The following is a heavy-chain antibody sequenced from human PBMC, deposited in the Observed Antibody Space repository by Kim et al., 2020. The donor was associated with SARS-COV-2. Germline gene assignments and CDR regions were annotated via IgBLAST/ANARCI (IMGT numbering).Heavy chain of an antibody. CDR1: GFTFSSYG. CDR3: AKDRAYYDILTGYHLWKPGGYYYGMDV. Sequence: GGSLRLSCAASGFTFSSYGMHWVRQAPGKGLEWVAVIWYDGSIKYYADSVKGRFTISRDNSKNTLYLQMNSLRAEDTAVYYCAKDRAYYDILTGYHLWKPGGYYYGMDVWGQGTPVTVSS. V-gene: IGHV3-33*06. CDR2: IWYDGSIK. D-gene: IGHD3-9*01. J-gene: IGHJ6*02.